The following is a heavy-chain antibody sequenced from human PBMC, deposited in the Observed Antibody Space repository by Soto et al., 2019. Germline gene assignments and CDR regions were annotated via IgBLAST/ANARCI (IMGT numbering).Heavy chain of an antibody. J-gene: IGHJ5*02. CDR2: ISGSGGST. CDR1: GFTFSSYA. Sequence: EVQLLESGGGLVQPGGSLRLSCAASGFTFSSYAMSWVRQAPGKGLEWVSAISGSGGSTYYADSVKGRFTISRDNSKNTLSLQMNSLRAEDTAVYYCAKDRLDIVVVVAATSNWFAPWGQGTLVTVAS. CDR3: AKDRLDIVVVVAATSNWFAP. D-gene: IGHD2-15*01. V-gene: IGHV3-23*01.